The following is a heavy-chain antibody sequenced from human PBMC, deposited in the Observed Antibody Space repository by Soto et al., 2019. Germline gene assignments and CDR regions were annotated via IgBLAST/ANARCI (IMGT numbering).Heavy chain of an antibody. V-gene: IGHV4-34*01. Sequence: TSESLSLTCAVNGGSFSGYYWSWIRQPPGKGLEWIGEINHSGSTNYNPSLRSRVTISLDTSKNQFSLKLTSVTSADTAVYYCARSGSGSGWLGGQGTLVTVSS. D-gene: IGHD6-19*01. CDR1: GGSFSGYY. CDR2: INHSGST. CDR3: ARSGSGSGWL. J-gene: IGHJ4*02.